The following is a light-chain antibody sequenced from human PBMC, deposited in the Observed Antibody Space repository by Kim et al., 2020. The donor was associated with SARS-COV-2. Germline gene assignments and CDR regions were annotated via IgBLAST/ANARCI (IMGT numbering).Light chain of an antibody. CDR1: RGSSTYN. V-gene: IGLV9-49*01. CDR3: GADHGSGSNFVWV. J-gene: IGLJ3*02. CDR2: GGTGGIVG. Sequence: CTLGRGSSTYNVDGYRQRPGKGPRFVMRGGTGGIVGSKGDGIPDRFSVLGSGLNRYLTIKNIQEEDESDYHCGADHGSGSNFVWVFGGGTKVTVL.